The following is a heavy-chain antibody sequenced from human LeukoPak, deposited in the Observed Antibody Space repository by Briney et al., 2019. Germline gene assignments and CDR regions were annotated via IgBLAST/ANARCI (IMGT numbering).Heavy chain of an antibody. CDR1: GGSISSSSYY. Sequence: SETLSLTCTVSGGSISSSSYYWGWIRQPPGKGLEWIGSIYYSGSTYYNPSLKSRVTISVDTSKNQFSLKLSSVTAADTAVYYCARHSSSGYSYWGQGTLATVSS. D-gene: IGHD3-22*01. CDR2: IYYSGST. CDR3: ARHSSSGYSY. V-gene: IGHV4-39*01. J-gene: IGHJ4*02.